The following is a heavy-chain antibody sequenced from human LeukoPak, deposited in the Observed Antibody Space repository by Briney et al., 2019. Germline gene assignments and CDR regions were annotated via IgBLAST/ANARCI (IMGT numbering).Heavy chain of an antibody. J-gene: IGHJ4*02. CDR3: ARGLLGLDY. D-gene: IGHD3-16*01. Sequence: SETLSLTCTVSGGSISSSSYYWGWIRQPPGKGLEWIGSIYYSGSTYYNPSLKSRVTISVDTSKNQFSLKLSSVTAADTAVYYCARGLLGLDYWGQGTLVTVSS. CDR1: GGSISSSSYY. CDR2: IYYSGST. V-gene: IGHV4-39*01.